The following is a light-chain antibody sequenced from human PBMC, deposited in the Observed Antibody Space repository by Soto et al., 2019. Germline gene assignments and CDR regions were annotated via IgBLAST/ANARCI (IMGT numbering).Light chain of an antibody. CDR2: DVS. V-gene: IGLV2-14*03. CDR1: SSDVGGYNY. J-gene: IGLJ1*01. CDR3: SSYTTSNTRQIV. Sequence: SVLTQPASVSGSPGQSITISCTGTSSDVGGYNYVSWYQHHPGKAPKLLIYDVSNRPSGVSNRLSGSKSDNTASLTISGLQPEDEADYYCSSYTTSNTRQIVFGTGTKVTVL.